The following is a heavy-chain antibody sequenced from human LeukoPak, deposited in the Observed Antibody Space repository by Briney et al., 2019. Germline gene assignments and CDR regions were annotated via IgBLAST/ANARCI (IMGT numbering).Heavy chain of an antibody. J-gene: IGHJ6*03. V-gene: IGHV4-39*01. CDR1: GGSISSSSYY. Sequence: SETLSLTCTVSGGSISSSSYYWGWIRQPPEKGLEWIGSIYYSGSTYYNPSLKSRVTISVDTSKNQFSLKLSSVTAADTAVYYCARSDSSGWSFYHYYMDVWGKGTTVTVSS. D-gene: IGHD6-19*01. CDR2: IYYSGST. CDR3: ARSDSSGWSFYHYYMDV.